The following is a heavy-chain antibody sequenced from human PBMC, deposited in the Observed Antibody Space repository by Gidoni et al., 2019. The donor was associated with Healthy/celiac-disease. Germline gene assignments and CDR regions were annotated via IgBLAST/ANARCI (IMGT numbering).Heavy chain of an antibody. CDR3: ARARDIVVVPAAMNWYFDL. J-gene: IGHJ2*01. D-gene: IGHD2-2*01. Sequence: QVQLQESGPGLVKPSQTLSLTCTVSGGSISRGGYYWSWIRQHPGKGLEWIGYIYYSGSTYYNPSLKSQVTISVDTSKNQFSLKLSSVTAADTAVYYCARARDIVVVPAAMNWYFDLWGRGTLVTVSS. CDR2: IYYSGST. CDR1: GGSISRGGYY. V-gene: IGHV4-31*01.